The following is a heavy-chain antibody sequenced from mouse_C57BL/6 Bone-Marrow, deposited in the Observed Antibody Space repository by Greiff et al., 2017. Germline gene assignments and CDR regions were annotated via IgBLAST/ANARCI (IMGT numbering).Heavy chain of an antibody. D-gene: IGHD2-1*01. Sequence: QVQLQQSGAELVRPGASVTLSCKASGYTFTDYEMHWVKQTPVHGLEWIGAIDPETGGTAYNQKFKGKAILTADKSSGTAYMELRSLTSEDSAVYYCTRSYYGNYVAWFAYWGQGTLVTVSA. CDR3: TRSYYGNYVAWFAY. V-gene: IGHV1-15*01. CDR2: IDPETGGT. CDR1: GYTFTDYE. J-gene: IGHJ3*01.